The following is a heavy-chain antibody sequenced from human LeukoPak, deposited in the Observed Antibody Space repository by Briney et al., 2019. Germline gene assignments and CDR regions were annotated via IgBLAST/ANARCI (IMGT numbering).Heavy chain of an antibody. D-gene: IGHD3-10*01. V-gene: IGHV3-23*01. CDR3: AKERNYYGSGSSTDFDF. CDR1: GFTFSNYA. CDR2: ISVSGGST. Sequence: GGSLRLSCAASGFTFSNYAMSWVRQAPGKGLEWVSVISVSGGSTYYADSVKGRFTISRDNSKSTLYLQMNSLSAEDTAVYYCAKERNYYGSGSSTDFDFWGQGTLVTVSS. J-gene: IGHJ4*02.